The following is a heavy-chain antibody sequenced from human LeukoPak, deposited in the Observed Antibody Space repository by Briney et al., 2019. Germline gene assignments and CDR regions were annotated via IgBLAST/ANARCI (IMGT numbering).Heavy chain of an antibody. D-gene: IGHD3-16*01. CDR2: IYTSGST. CDR1: GGSISSYY. CDR3: ARERIMITFGGVIIQYYFDY. V-gene: IGHV4-4*07. Sequence: PSETLSLTCTVSGGSISSYYWSWIRQPAGKGLEWIGRIYTSGSTNYNPSLKSRVTMSVDTSKNQFSLKLSSVTAADTAVYYCARERIMITFGGVIIQYYFDYWGQGTLVTVSS. J-gene: IGHJ4*02.